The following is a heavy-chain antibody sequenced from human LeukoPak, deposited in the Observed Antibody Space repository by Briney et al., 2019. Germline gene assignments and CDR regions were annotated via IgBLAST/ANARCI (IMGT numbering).Heavy chain of an antibody. Sequence: GGSLRLSCAASGFTFSSYWMSWVRQAPGKGLEWVANIKQDGSDKYYVDSVKGRFTISRDNAQNSLYLQMNSLRAEDTAVYYCARELTTGATHDYWGQGTLVTASS. J-gene: IGHJ4*02. V-gene: IGHV3-7*01. D-gene: IGHD4-17*01. CDR2: IKQDGSDK. CDR1: GFTFSSYW. CDR3: ARELTTGATHDY.